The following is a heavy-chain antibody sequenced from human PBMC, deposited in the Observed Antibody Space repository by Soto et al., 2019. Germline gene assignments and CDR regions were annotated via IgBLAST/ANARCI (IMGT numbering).Heavy chain of an antibody. CDR1: GGTFGRNA. Sequence: QVVLVQSGAEMKNPGSSVKVSCKASGGTFGRNAINWVRQAPGQGLEWMGGIIPMFGTANHAQKFRDRIMITADESTNTVYLEVNSLRSEDTAIYYCARPQGSGWRFNALDFWGQGTQVIVSS. D-gene: IGHD6-19*01. V-gene: IGHV1-69*01. CDR2: IIPMFGTA. CDR3: ARPQGSGWRFNALDF. J-gene: IGHJ3*01.